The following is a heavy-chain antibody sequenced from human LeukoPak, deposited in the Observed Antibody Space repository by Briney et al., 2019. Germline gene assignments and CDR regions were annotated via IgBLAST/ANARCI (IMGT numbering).Heavy chain of an antibody. CDR1: GGSISSYY. Sequence: SETLSLTCTVSGGSISSYYWSWIRQPPGKGLEWIGYISYSGSTNYNPSLKSRVTISVDTSKNQFSLKLSSVTAADTAVYYCARGHKTWIQLWLRGASPVSYYMDVWGKGTTVTVSS. D-gene: IGHD5-18*01. V-gene: IGHV4-59*12. J-gene: IGHJ6*03. CDR2: ISYSGST. CDR3: ARGHKTWIQLWLRGASPVSYYMDV.